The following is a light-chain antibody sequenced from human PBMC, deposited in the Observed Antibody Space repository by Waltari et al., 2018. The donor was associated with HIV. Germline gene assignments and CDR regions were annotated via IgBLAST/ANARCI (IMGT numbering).Light chain of an antibody. CDR2: WAS. CDR1: QSVLYNSNSKNY. V-gene: IGKV4-1*01. Sequence: DIVLTQSPASLAVSLGERATINCKASQSVLYNSNSKNYLSWYQQRPGQPPKLLIYWASTRESGVPDRFSGSASGTDFTLTISGLQAEDVAVYYCNKYYTTPWAFGQGTKVEIK. J-gene: IGKJ1*01. CDR3: NKYYTTPWA.